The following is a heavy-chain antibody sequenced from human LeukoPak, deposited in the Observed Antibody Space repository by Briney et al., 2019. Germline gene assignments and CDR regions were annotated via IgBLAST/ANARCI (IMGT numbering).Heavy chain of an antibody. D-gene: IGHD2-21*01. CDR3: VSWAGGNSDVASFDF. Sequence: ASVKVSCKASVPIFSDYYMHWVRQVPGRGFEWMGWISRRSGATRIAPKFQGRVTLTRDISISTAYVELTNLASDDTAVYYCVSWAGGNSDVASFDFWGQGTLV. CDR1: VPIFSDYY. CDR2: ISRRSGAT. J-gene: IGHJ4*02. V-gene: IGHV1-2*02.